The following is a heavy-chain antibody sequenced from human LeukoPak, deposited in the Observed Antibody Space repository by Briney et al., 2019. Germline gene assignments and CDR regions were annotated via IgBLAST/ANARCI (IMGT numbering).Heavy chain of an antibody. J-gene: IGHJ3*02. Sequence: GGSLRLSCTASGFSFSRYWLGWVRQAPGKGLEWVSYISSSGSTIYYADSVKGRFTISRDNAKNSLYLQMNSLRAEDTAVYYCARDGGSGSYYEDAFDIWGQGTMVTVSS. D-gene: IGHD1-26*01. CDR1: GFSFSRYW. CDR2: ISSSGSTI. CDR3: ARDGGSGSYYEDAFDI. V-gene: IGHV3-11*01.